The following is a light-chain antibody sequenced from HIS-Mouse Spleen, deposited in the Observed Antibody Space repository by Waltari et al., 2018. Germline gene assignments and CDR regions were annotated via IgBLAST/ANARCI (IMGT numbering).Light chain of an antibody. CDR3: QQYGSSP. V-gene: IGKV3-20*01. CDR2: GAS. CDR1: QSVSSSY. J-gene: IGKJ3*01. Sequence: EIVLTQSPGTLSLSPGERATLSCRASQSVSSSYLAWYQQKPGQAPRLLIYGASSRATGIPDRFSGSVSGTDFTLTISRLEPEDFAVYYCQQYGSSPFGPGTKVDIK.